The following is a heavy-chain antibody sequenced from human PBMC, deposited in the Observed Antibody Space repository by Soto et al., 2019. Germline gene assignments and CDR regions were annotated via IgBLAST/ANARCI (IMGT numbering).Heavy chain of an antibody. D-gene: IGHD3-16*01. CDR3: ATTSPLEWPLVVWGLGDY. V-gene: IGHV3-30*03. J-gene: IGHJ4*02. CDR2: ISYDGSNK. CDR1: GFTFSSYG. Sequence: QVPLVESGGGVVQPGRSLRLSCAASGFTFSSYGMHWVRQSPGKGLEWVAVISYDGSNKYYADSVKGRFTISRDNSKNTLYLQMNSLRAEDTAVYYWATTSPLEWPLVVWGLGDYWGQGTLVTVSS.